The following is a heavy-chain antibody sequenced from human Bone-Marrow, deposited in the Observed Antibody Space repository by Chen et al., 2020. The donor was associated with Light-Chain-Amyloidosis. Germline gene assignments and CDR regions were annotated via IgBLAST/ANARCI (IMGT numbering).Heavy chain of an antibody. D-gene: IGHD2-15*01. CDR3: ALFVVVVAATPFDY. CDR2: INPNSGDT. Sequence: QVQLVQPGPQAKKPRPPVNVPCTASGYPFTHYYMHWLRQAPGHGLEWVGWINPNSGDTKYAQKYQGRVTMTRDTSIRTAYMELSRLRSDDTASYYCALFVVVVAATPFDYWGQGTLVTVSS. V-gene: IGHV1-2*02. CDR1: GYPFTHYY. J-gene: IGHJ4*02.